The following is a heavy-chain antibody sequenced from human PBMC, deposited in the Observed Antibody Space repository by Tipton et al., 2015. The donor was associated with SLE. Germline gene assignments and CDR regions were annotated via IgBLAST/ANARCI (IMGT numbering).Heavy chain of an antibody. J-gene: IGHJ4*02. CDR1: GFSFHIYG. Sequence: SLRLSCAASGFSFHIYGLSWVRQAPGKGLEWVSSISGSSGSTYYADSVKGRFTISRDNSKNTLFLQMNSVRAEDTAIYYCAKEVLGTGYYLEYWGQGTLVTVSS. CDR3: AKEVLGTGYYLEY. V-gene: IGHV3-23*01. D-gene: IGHD3-9*01. CDR2: ISGSSGST.